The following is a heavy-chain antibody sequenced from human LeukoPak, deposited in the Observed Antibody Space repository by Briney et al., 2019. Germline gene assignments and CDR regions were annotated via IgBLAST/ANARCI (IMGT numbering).Heavy chain of an antibody. D-gene: IGHD3-3*01. CDR3: ARGHWYYDFWSGDSPFDY. J-gene: IGHJ4*02. CDR1: GYTFTSYG. Sequence: GASVKVSCKASGYTFTSYGISRVRQAPGQGLEWMGWISAYNGNTNYAQKLQGRVTMTTDTSTSTAYMELRSLRSDDTAVYYCARGHWYYDFWSGDSPFDYWGQGTLVTVSS. CDR2: ISAYNGNT. V-gene: IGHV1-18*01.